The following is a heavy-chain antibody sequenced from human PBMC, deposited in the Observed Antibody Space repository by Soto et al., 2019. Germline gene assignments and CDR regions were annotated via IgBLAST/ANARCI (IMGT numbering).Heavy chain of an antibody. V-gene: IGHV1-3*04. D-gene: IGHD2-8*01. Sequence: QVQLVQSGAEVRQPGASVKVSCKSSGYTFTHYAMHWVRQAPGQGLEWLGWINTDNGNTAFSQKFQGRVSITMDTSASTAYVDLSSLISEDTAVYYCARQGDSRILRDTFDIWVQGTLVTVAS. CDR3: ARQGDSRILRDTFDI. J-gene: IGHJ3*02. CDR1: GYTFTHYA. CDR2: INTDNGNT.